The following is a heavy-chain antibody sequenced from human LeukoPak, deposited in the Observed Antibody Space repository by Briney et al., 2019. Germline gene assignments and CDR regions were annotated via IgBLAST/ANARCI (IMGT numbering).Heavy chain of an antibody. CDR1: GFTFSSYG. V-gene: IGHV3-33*01. J-gene: IGHJ4*02. Sequence: PGGSLRLSCAASGFTFSSYGMHWVRQAPGKGLEWVAVIWYDGSNKYYADSVKGRFTISRDNSKNTLYLQMNSLRAEDTAVYYCAREPRGSGRYSYGHRGFYFDHWGQGTLVTVSS. CDR2: IWYDGSNK. D-gene: IGHD5-18*01. CDR3: AREPRGSGRYSYGHRGFYFDH.